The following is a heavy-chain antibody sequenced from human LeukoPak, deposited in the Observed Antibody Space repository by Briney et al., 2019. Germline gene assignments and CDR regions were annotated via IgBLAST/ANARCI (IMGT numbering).Heavy chain of an antibody. CDR2: ISANNNNT. Sequence: ASVKISCKTSGYTFTSYGISWVRQAPGQGLEWMGWISANNNNTDNVQKLQGRVTMTTDTSTSTAYMELRSLRSDDTAVYYCARALYHTFDYWGQGTLVTVSS. CDR1: GYTFTSYG. CDR3: ARALYHTFDY. V-gene: IGHV1-18*01. D-gene: IGHD2-2*01. J-gene: IGHJ4*02.